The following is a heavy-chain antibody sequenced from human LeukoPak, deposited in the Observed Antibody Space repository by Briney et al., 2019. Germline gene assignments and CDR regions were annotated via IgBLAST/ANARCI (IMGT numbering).Heavy chain of an antibody. Sequence: GASLKISSKGSGSRFTSYWIGWVRQMPGKGLEWMGIIYPGDSDTRYSPSFQGQVTISADKSISTAYLQWSSLKASDTAMYYCARLVYSSGWVFDYWGQGTLVTVSS. CDR3: ARLVYSSGWVFDY. J-gene: IGHJ4*02. V-gene: IGHV5-51*01. CDR2: IYPGDSDT. CDR1: GSRFTSYW. D-gene: IGHD6-19*01.